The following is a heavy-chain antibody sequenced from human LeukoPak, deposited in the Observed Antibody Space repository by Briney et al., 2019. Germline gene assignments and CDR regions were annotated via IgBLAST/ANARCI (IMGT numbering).Heavy chain of an antibody. D-gene: IGHD3-10*01. CDR3: ARGEARVRGVIIGAFDI. Sequence: ASVKVSCKASGYTFTGYYMHWVRQAPGQGLEWMGWINPNSGGTNYAQKFQGWVTMTRDTSISTAYMELSRLRSDDTAVYYCARGEARVRGVIIGAFDIWGQGTMVTVSS. V-gene: IGHV1-2*04. J-gene: IGHJ3*02. CDR2: INPNSGGT. CDR1: GYTFTGYY.